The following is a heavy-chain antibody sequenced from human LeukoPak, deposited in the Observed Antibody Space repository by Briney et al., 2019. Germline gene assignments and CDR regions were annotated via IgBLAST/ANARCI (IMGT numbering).Heavy chain of an antibody. J-gene: IGHJ4*02. V-gene: IGHV3-23*01. CDR1: GFTFNSYA. CDR3: ARDRTYYDSSGYRNNFDY. Sequence: GGSLRLSCAAPGFTFNSYAMNWVRQAPGKGLEWVSAISGRGSSTYYADSVKGRFSLSRDNSKNTLHLQMNRLRAEDTAVYYCARDRTYYDSSGYRNNFDYWGQGTLVTVSS. D-gene: IGHD3-22*01. CDR2: ISGRGSST.